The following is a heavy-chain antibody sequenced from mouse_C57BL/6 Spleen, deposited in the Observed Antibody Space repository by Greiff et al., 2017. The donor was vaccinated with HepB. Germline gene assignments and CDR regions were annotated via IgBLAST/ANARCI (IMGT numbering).Heavy chain of an antibody. J-gene: IGHJ4*01. D-gene: IGHD1-1*01. CDR3: ARIGRGSSSVDYAMDY. CDR1: GFSLSTFGMG. V-gene: IGHV8-8*01. Sequence: QVTLKESGPGILQPSQTLSLTCSFSGFSLSTFGMGVGWIRQPSGKGLEWLAHIWWDDDKYYNPALKSRLTISKDTSKNQVFLKIANVDTADTATYYCARIGRGSSSVDYAMDYWGQGTSVTVSS. CDR2: IWWDDDK.